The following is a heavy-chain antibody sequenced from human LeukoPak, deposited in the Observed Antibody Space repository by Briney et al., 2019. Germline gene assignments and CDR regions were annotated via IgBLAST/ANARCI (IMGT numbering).Heavy chain of an antibody. CDR3: AKVRGYSYGSFDY. CDR1: GFTFDDYA. D-gene: IGHD5-18*01. J-gene: IGHJ4*02. V-gene: IGHV3-9*01. Sequence: GGSLRLSCAASGFTFDDYAMHWVRQAPGKGLEWVSGISWNSGDIGYADSVKGRFTISRDNAKNSLYLQMNSLRAGDTALYYCAKVRGYSYGSFDYWGQGTLVTVSS. CDR2: ISWNSGDI.